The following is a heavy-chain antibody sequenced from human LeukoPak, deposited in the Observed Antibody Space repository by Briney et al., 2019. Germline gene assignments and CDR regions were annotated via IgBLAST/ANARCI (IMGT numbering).Heavy chain of an antibody. CDR3: VKSGTFFLYYFDS. D-gene: IGHD1-26*01. J-gene: IGHJ4*02. CDR1: GFTFSNYA. V-gene: IGHV3-23*01. Sequence: GGSLRLSCTASGFTFSNYAVSWVRQAPGKGLEWISGISGSSDTTYYADAVKGRFTISRDNSKNTLFLQMSSLRAEDTAVYHCVKSGTFFLYYFDSWGQGTQLTVSS. CDR2: ISGSSDTT.